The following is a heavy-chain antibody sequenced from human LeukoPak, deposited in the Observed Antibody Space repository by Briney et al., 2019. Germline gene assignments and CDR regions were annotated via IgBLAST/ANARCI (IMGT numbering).Heavy chain of an antibody. D-gene: IGHD6-19*01. CDR3: ATGAVAGSFDI. J-gene: IGHJ3*02. V-gene: IGHV4-4*07. Sequence: PSQTLSLTCAVSGGSISSYYWSWIRQPAGKGLEWIGRIYTSGSTNYNPSLKSRVTMSVDTSENQFPLKLSSVTAADTAVYYCATGAVAGSFDIWGQGTMVTVSS. CDR2: IYTSGST. CDR1: GGSISSYY.